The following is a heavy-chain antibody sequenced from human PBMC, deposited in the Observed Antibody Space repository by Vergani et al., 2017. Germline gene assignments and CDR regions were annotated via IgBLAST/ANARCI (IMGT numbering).Heavy chain of an antibody. CDR3: AKHFRGWGIDY. CDR2: IQFDGSNQ. V-gene: IGHV3-30*02. J-gene: IGHJ4*02. Sequence: QVQLVESGGGVVQRGGSLRLSCATSGSTLSNYDMQWIRQGPGKGLEFVAFIQFDGSNQYYADSVKGRFTLSRDFSKNTLYLQMNSLITDDTATYYCAKHFRGWGIDYWGQGTQVIVSS. CDR1: GSTLSNYD. D-gene: IGHD3-16*01.